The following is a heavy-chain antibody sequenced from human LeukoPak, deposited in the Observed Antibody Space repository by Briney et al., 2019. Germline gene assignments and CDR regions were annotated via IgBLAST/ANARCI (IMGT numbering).Heavy chain of an antibody. CDR2: IIPIFGTA. CDR1: GGTFSSYA. J-gene: IGHJ4*02. D-gene: IGHD3-22*01. Sequence: SVKVSCKASGGTFSSYAISWGRQAPGQGLEWMGRIIPIFGTANYAQKFQGRVTITTDESTSTAYMELSSLRSEDTAVYYCAREYYYDSSGYYFFDYWGQGTLVTVSS. V-gene: IGHV1-69*05. CDR3: AREYYYDSSGYYFFDY.